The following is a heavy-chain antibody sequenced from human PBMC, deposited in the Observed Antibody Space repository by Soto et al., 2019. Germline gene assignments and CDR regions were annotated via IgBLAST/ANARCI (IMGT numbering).Heavy chain of an antibody. J-gene: IGHJ1*01. Sequence: EVQLVESGGGLVQPGGSLRLSCSASGFTFSRHAMHWVRQAPGKGLEYVSVISSNGGDKKYVDSVKDRFTISRDNSRNTVYLQMSSLRPEDTAVYYCVKEGRTSPLESWGQGTLVAVSS. D-gene: IGHD1-1*01. V-gene: IGHV3-64D*06. CDR3: VKEGRTSPLES. CDR2: ISSNGGDK. CDR1: GFTFSRHA.